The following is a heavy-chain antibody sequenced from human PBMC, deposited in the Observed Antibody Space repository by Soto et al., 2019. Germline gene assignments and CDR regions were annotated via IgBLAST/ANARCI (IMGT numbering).Heavy chain of an antibody. CDR3: ERQEAVAAHSFDY. CDR1: GYSFTSYW. J-gene: IGHJ4*02. Sequence: GEALKISCKGSGYSFTSYWNGGVRQMPGKGLEWVGIIYPGDSDTRYSPSFQGQVTISADKSISTAYLQWSSLKASDKAMYYCERQEAVAAHSFDYWGQGTLVTVSS. D-gene: IGHD6-13*01. V-gene: IGHV5-51*01. CDR2: IYPGDSDT.